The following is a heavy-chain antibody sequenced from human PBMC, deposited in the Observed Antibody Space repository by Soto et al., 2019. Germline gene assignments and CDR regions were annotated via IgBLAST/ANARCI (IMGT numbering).Heavy chain of an antibody. D-gene: IGHD3-3*01. CDR2: ISGSGGST. J-gene: IGHJ4*02. V-gene: IGHV3-23*01. CDR3: AKDLITIFGVVHGFADY. Sequence: GGSLRLSCAASGFTFSSYAMSWVRQAPGKGLEWVSAISGSGGSTYYADSVKGRFTISRDNSKNRLYLQMNSLRAEDTAVYYCAKDLITIFGVVHGFADYWGQGTLVTVSS. CDR1: GFTFSSYA.